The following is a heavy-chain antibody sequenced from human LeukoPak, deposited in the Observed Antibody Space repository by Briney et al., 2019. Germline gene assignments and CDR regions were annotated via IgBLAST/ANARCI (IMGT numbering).Heavy chain of an antibody. CDR3: AKDSRVMTFGRALDC. J-gene: IGHJ4*02. CDR2: ISDSGGNT. V-gene: IGHV3-23*01. CDR1: GFTFSGYA. D-gene: IGHD3-16*01. Sequence: GGSLRLSCAASGFTFSGYAMTWVRQAPGKGLEWVSAISDSGGNTYYADSVKGRFTISRDNSRNTPYLQMNSLRAEDTAVYYCAKDSRVMTFGRALDCWGQGTLVTVSS.